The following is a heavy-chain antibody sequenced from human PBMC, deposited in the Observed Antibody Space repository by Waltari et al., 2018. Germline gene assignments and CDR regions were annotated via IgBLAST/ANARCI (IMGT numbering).Heavy chain of an antibody. CDR1: GGSISSYY. Sequence: QVQLQESGPGLVKPSETLSLTCTVSGGSISSYYWSWIRQPPGKGLEWIGSIYYSGSTNDNPSRKSLVTISVDTSKNQFSLKLSSVTAADTAVYYCAREVPMEQQLSRPFDYWGQGTLVTVSS. CDR2: IYYSGST. V-gene: IGHV4-59*01. CDR3: AREVPMEQQLSRPFDY. D-gene: IGHD6-13*01. J-gene: IGHJ4*02.